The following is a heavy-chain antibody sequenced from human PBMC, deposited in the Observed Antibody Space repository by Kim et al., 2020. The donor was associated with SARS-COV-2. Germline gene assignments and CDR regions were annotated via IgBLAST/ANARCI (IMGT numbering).Heavy chain of an antibody. Sequence: GGSLRLSCAASGFSFSTYGMHWVRQAPGKGLEWVAIIWYDGSKKYYADSVKGRFTISRDNSKSTLYLQMNSLRAEDTAVYYCTKDIPYPYHSASGRPIPDAFDIWGQGTMVTVSS. V-gene: IGHV3-33*06. CDR2: IWYDGSKK. CDR1: GFSFSTYG. J-gene: IGHJ3*02. D-gene: IGHD3-10*01. CDR3: TKDIPYPYHSASGRPIPDAFDI.